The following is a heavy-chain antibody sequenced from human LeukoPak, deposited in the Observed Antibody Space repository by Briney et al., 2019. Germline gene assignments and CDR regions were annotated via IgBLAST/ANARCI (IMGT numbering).Heavy chain of an antibody. Sequence: GASVKVSCKASGYTFTSYYMHWVRQAPRQGLEWMGIINPSGGSTSYAQKFQGRVTMTRDTSTSTVYMELNSLRSEDTAVYYCATAGAWGSSFDYWGPGTLVTVSS. D-gene: IGHD7-27*01. V-gene: IGHV1-46*01. CDR3: ATAGAWGSSFDY. CDR1: GYTFTSYY. J-gene: IGHJ4*02. CDR2: INPSGGST.